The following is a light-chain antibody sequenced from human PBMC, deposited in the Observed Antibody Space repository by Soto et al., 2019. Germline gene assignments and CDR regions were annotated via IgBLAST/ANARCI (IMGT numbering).Light chain of an antibody. CDR2: EGS. CDR3: FSYAGSGVV. J-gene: IGLJ2*01. Sequence: QSALTQPASVSGSPGQSITISCTGTSSDVGSYNLVSWYQQHPGKAPKLMIYEGSKRPSGVSNRFSGSKSGNTASLTISGLQAEDEADYYCFSYAGSGVVFGGGTKLTVL. V-gene: IGLV2-23*01. CDR1: SSDVGSYNL.